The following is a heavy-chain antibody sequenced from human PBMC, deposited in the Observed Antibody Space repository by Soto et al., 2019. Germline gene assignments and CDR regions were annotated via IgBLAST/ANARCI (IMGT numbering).Heavy chain of an antibody. Sequence: QVQLVQSGAEVKKPGSSVKVSCKASGGTISSYAISWVRQAPGQGLEWMGGIIPIFSTANYAQKFQGRVTITAAESTSTAYMALSSLRSEDTAVYYCARAWGSPYYFDYWGQGTLVIVSS. J-gene: IGHJ4*02. CDR1: GGTISSYA. D-gene: IGHD7-27*01. CDR2: IIPIFSTA. V-gene: IGHV1-69*12. CDR3: ARAWGSPYYFDY.